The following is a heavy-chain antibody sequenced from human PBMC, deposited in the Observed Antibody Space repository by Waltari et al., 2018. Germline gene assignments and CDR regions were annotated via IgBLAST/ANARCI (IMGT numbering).Heavy chain of an antibody. Sequence: QVQLVESGGGVVQPGRSLRLSCAASGFTFSSYAMHWVRQAPGKGLEWVAVISYDGSNKYYADSVKGRFTISRDNSKNTLYLQMSSLRSEDTAVYYCATDPATGDNRWGQGTLVTVSS. CDR3: ATDPATGDNR. CDR1: GFTFSSYA. J-gene: IGHJ4*02. D-gene: IGHD6-25*01. CDR2: ISYDGSNK. V-gene: IGHV3-30-3*01.